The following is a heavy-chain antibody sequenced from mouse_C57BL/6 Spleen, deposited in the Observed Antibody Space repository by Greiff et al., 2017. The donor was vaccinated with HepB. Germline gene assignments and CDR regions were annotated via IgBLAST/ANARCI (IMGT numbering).Heavy chain of an antibody. J-gene: IGHJ4*01. CDR1: GFTFSSYA. CDR2: ISSGGDYI. V-gene: IGHV5-9-1*02. CDR3: TRDEGGTGAMDY. Sequence: EVQGVESGEGLVKPGGSLNLSCAASGFTFSSYAMSWVRQTPEKRLEWVAYISSGGDYIYYADTVKGRFTISRDNARNTLYLQMSSLKSEDTAMYYCTRDEGGTGAMDYWGQGTSVTVSS. D-gene: IGHD3-3*01.